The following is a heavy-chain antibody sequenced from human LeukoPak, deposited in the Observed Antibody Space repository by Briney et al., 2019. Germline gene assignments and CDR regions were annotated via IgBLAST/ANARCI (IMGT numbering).Heavy chain of an antibody. V-gene: IGHV3-23*01. CDR2: ISGSGSST. CDR3: AKIRGGSSWAAFDY. CDR1: GFTFSSYS. D-gene: IGHD2-15*01. J-gene: IGHJ4*02. Sequence: GGSLRLSCAASGFTFSSYSMNWVRQAPGRGLEWVSGISGSGSSTYYADSVKGRFTISRDNSKNTLHLQMNSLRAEDTAVYYCAKIRGGSSWAAFDYWGQGTLVTVSS.